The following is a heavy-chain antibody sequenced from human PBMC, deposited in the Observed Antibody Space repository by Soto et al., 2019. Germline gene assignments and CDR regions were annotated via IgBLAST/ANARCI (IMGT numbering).Heavy chain of an antibody. Sequence: PSETLSLTCAVYGGSFSGYYWSWIRQPPGKGLEWIGEINHSGSTNYNPSLKSRVTISVDTSKNRFSLKLSSVTAADTAVYYCARGGGIMVRGVIRYSDYYYYGMDVWGQGTTVTVSS. CDR3: ARGGGIMVRGVIRYSDYYYYGMDV. V-gene: IGHV4-34*01. J-gene: IGHJ6*02. CDR2: INHSGST. CDR1: GGSFSGYY. D-gene: IGHD3-10*01.